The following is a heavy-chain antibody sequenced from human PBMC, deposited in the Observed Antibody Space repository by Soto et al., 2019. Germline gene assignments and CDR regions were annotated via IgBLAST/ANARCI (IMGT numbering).Heavy chain of an antibody. V-gene: IGHV1-3*01. CDR2: INAGVDGT. Sequence: QVQLVQSGPEMMQPGASVKVSCKASGYASLSYAMHWVRQVHGQVYEWLGWINAGVDGTMYSERFQGRVRITRDTSAYTVYMELNALTSEDTAVYYCAREVPGVTSFDYWGQGTLVIVSS. CDR3: AREVPGVTSFDY. J-gene: IGHJ4*02. CDR1: GYASLSYA. D-gene: IGHD3-10*01.